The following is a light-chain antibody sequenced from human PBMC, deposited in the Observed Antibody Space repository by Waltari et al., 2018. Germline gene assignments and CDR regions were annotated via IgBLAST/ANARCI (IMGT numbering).Light chain of an antibody. V-gene: IGLV2-8*01. CDR3: SSHGAYKL. Sequence: QSALTQPPSASGSPGQSVTISCTGTSSDIGAYNYVSWFQQRPGNAPRLMIYEVTKRPSGVPDRFSGSKSGNTASLTVSGLQAEDEADYYCSSHGAYKLFGGGTKLTVL. J-gene: IGLJ3*02. CDR1: SSDIGAYNY. CDR2: EVT.